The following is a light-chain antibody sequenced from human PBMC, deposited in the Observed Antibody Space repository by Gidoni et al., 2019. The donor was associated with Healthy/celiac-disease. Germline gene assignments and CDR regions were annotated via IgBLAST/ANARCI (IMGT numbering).Light chain of an antibody. Sequence: DIQLIQSPSFLSASVGDRVTITCRASQGISSYLAWYQQKPGKAPNLLIYAASTLQSGVPSRCSGSGSGTEFTLTISSLQPEDFATYYCQQLNSYPRGVTFGPGTKVDIK. CDR3: QQLNSYPRGVT. CDR2: AAS. V-gene: IGKV1-9*01. CDR1: QGISSY. J-gene: IGKJ3*01.